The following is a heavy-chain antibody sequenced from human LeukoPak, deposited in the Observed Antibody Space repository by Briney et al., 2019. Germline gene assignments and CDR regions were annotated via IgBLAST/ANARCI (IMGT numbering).Heavy chain of an antibody. D-gene: IGHD5-12*01. CDR2: IYYSGST. CDR1: GGSISSGGYY. CDR3: ARVPGGYNSFDY. J-gene: IGHJ4*02. V-gene: IGHV4-31*03. Sequence: SETLSLTCTVSGGSISSGGYYWSWIRQHPGKGLGWIGYIYYSGSTYYNPSLKSRVTISVDTSKNQFSLKLSSVTAADTAVYYCARVPGGYNSFDYWGQGTLVTVSS.